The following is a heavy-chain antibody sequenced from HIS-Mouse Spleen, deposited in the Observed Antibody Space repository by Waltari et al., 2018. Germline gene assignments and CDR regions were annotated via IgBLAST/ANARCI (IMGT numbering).Heavy chain of an antibody. CDR3: ARASVVGSGHFDY. Sequence: QVQLVESGEGVVQPGGSLRLSWAASGCTFSSLSTPWCPRAPGKGLEWVAVITYDGSNKYYADSVKGRFTISRDNSKNTLYLQMNSLRAEDTAVYYCARASVVGSGHFDYWGQGTLVTVSS. D-gene: IGHD6-19*01. CDR1: GCTFSSLS. V-gene: IGHV3-30-3*01. CDR2: ITYDGSNK. J-gene: IGHJ4*02.